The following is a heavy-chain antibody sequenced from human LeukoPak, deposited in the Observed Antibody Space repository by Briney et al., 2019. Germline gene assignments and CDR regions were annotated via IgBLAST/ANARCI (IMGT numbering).Heavy chain of an antibody. J-gene: IGHJ4*02. Sequence: PGGSLRLSCAASGFTFSTYSMNWVRQAPGKGLEWVSSISSSSSYIYYADSVKGRFTISRDNAKNSLYLQMNSLGAEDTAVYYCARGHYDILTAYHYWGQGTLATVSS. D-gene: IGHD3-9*01. V-gene: IGHV3-21*01. CDR3: ARGHYDILTAYHY. CDR2: ISSSSSYI. CDR1: GFTFSTYS.